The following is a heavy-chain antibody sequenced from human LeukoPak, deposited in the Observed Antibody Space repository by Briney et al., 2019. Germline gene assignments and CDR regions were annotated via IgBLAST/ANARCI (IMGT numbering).Heavy chain of an antibody. Sequence: ASVKVSCKASGYTFTGYYMHWVRQAPGQGLEWMGWINPNSGGTNYAQKFQGRVTMTRDTSISTAYMELSRLRSDDTAVYYCAREFGINYDSSGYYHPSGDYWGQGTLVTVSS. J-gene: IGHJ4*02. CDR2: INPNSGGT. CDR1: GYTFTGYY. V-gene: IGHV1-2*02. CDR3: AREFGINYDSSGYYHPSGDY. D-gene: IGHD3-22*01.